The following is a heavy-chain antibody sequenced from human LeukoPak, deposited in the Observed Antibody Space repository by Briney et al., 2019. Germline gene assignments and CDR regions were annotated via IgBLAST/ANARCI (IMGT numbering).Heavy chain of an antibody. D-gene: IGHD2-2*01. J-gene: IGHJ4*02. V-gene: IGHV3-30*18. Sequence: GGSLRLSCAASGITVNTNYMSWVRQAPGKGLEWVAVISYDGRNIHYPDSVKGRFTISRDISTDTLWLQMDSLRTEDTAVYYCAKGPLRGTAAAIDYWGQGTLVTVSS. CDR2: ISYDGRNI. CDR3: AKGPLRGTAAAIDY. CDR1: GITVNTNY.